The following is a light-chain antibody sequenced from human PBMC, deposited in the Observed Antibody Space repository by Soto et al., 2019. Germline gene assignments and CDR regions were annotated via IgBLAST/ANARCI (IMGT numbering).Light chain of an antibody. CDR1: QSFSSN. V-gene: IGKV3-15*01. J-gene: IGKJ4*01. CDR3: QQYNDWPLT. Sequence: EIVMTQSPATLSVSPGERVTLSCRASQSFSSNLAWYQHKPGQAPRLLIYGASTTATDVPPRFSGSGSGTEFTLTISSLQSEDFAVYYCQQYNDWPLTFGGGTKVDIK. CDR2: GAS.